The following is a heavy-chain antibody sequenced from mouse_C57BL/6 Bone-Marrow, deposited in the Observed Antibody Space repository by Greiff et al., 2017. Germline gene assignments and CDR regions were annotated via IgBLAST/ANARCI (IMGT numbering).Heavy chain of an antibody. CDR3: TRCLRVCDWFAY. D-gene: IGHD3-3*01. CDR1: GYTFTSYD. Sequence: VQLQESGPELVKPGASVKLSCKASGYTFTSYDINWVKQRPGQGLEWIGWIYPRDGSTNYNEKFKGKATLTVDPSSSTAYMELHSLTSEDSAVCDCTRCLRVCDWFAYWGQGTLVTVSA. J-gene: IGHJ3*01. V-gene: IGHV1-85*01. CDR2: IYPRDGST.